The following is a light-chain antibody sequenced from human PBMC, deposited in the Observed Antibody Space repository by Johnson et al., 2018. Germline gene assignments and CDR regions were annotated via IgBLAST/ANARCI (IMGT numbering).Light chain of an antibody. V-gene: IGLV1-51*01. CDR3: GTWDSSLSAGFYV. CDR2: DNN. Sequence: QSVLTQPPSVSAAPGQKVTISCSGSSSNIGNNYVSWYQQLPGTAPKLLIYDNNKRPSGIPDRFSGSKSGTSATLGITGLQTGAEADYYCGTWDSSLSAGFYVVGTGTKVTVL. J-gene: IGLJ1*01. CDR1: SSNIGNNY.